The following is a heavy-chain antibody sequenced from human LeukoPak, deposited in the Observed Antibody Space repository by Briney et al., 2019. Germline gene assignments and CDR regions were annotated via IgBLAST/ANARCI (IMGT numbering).Heavy chain of an antibody. CDR3: AKTRGLNYYDSSGLGFDY. D-gene: IGHD3-22*01. Sequence: GGSLRLSCAASGFTFSSYSMNWVRQAPGKGLEWVSSISSSSSYIYYADSVKGRFTISRDNAKNSLYLQMNSLRAEDTAVYYCAKTRGLNYYDSSGLGFDYWGQGTLVTVSS. J-gene: IGHJ4*02. V-gene: IGHV3-21*04. CDR1: GFTFSSYS. CDR2: ISSSSSYI.